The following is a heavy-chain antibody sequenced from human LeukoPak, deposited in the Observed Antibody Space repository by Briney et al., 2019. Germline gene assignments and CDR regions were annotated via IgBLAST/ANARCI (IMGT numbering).Heavy chain of an antibody. CDR1: GFTVSSNY. CDR3: ARDHYDYVWGSYRHS. J-gene: IGHJ4*02. CDR2: IYSGGST. D-gene: IGHD3-16*02. Sequence: GGSLRLSCAASGFTVSSNYMSWVRQAPGKGLEWVSVIYSGGSTYYADSVKGRFTISRHNPKNTLYLQMNSLRAEDTAVYYCARDHYDYVWGSYRHSWGQGTLVTVSS. V-gene: IGHV3-53*04.